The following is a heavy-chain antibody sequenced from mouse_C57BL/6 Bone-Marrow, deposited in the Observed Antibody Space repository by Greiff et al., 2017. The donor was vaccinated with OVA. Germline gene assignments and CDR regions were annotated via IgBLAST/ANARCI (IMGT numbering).Heavy chain of an antibody. D-gene: IGHD2-4*01. J-gene: IGHJ2*01. CDR1: GFTFSSYA. Sequence: EVNVVESGGGLVKPGGSLKLSCAASGFTFSSYAMSWVRQTPEKRLEWVATISDGGSYTYYPDNVKGRFTISRDNAKNNLYLQMSHLKSEDTAMYYCAREHYDYSYYFDYWGQGTTLTVSS. CDR2: ISDGGSYT. V-gene: IGHV5-4*01. CDR3: AREHYDYSYYFDY.